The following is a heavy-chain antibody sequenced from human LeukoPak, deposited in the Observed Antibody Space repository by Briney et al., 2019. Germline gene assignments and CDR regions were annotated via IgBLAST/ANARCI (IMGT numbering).Heavy chain of an antibody. J-gene: IGHJ3*02. Sequence: ASVKVSCKVSGYTLTELSMHWVRQAPGKGLEWMGGFDPEDGETIYAQKFQGRVTMTEDTSTDTAYMELSSLRSEDTAVYYCARGGHDYSPAHRDAFDIWGQGTMVTVSS. CDR1: GYTLTELS. CDR2: FDPEDGET. V-gene: IGHV1-24*01. D-gene: IGHD4-11*01. CDR3: ARGGHDYSPAHRDAFDI.